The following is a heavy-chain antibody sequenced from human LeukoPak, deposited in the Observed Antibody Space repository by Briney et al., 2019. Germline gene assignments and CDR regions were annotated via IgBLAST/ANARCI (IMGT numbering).Heavy chain of an antibody. Sequence: PSETLSLTCTVSGGSISSSSYYWGWIRQPAGKGLEWIGSIYYSGSTYYNPSLKSRVTISVDTSKNQFSLKLSSVTAADTAVYYCAKETVDTAMVVDYWGQGTLVTVSS. D-gene: IGHD5-18*01. V-gene: IGHV4-39*01. CDR3: AKETVDTAMVVDY. J-gene: IGHJ4*02. CDR2: IYYSGST. CDR1: GGSISSSSYY.